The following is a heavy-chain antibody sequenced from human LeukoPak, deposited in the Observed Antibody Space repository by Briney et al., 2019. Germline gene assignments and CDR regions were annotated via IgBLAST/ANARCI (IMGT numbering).Heavy chain of an antibody. CDR3: ATLGPPIY. CDR2: INSDASSI. Sequence: GGSLRLSCAASGFTFSSYWMHWVRQAPGKGPMWVSRINSDASSILHADSVKGRFTISRDNAKNTLYLQMNSLRAEDTAVYYCATLGPPIYWGQGTLVTVSS. V-gene: IGHV3-74*01. CDR1: GFTFSSYW. J-gene: IGHJ4*02.